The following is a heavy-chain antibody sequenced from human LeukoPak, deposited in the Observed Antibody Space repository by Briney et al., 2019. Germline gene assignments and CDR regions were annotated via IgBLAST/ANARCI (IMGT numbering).Heavy chain of an antibody. CDR2: FDPEDGET. J-gene: IGHJ3*02. D-gene: IGHD1-26*01. V-gene: IGHV1-24*01. CDR3: ATAVVVGDAFDI. Sequence: GASVKVSCKVSGYTLTELSMHWVRQAPGKGLVWMGGFDPEDGETIYAQKFQGRVTMTEDTSTDTAYMELSSLRSEDTAVYYCATAVVVGDAFDIWGQGTMVTVSS. CDR1: GYTLTELS.